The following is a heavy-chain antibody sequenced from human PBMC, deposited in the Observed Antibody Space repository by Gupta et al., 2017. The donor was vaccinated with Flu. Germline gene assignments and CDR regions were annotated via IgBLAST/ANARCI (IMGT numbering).Heavy chain of an antibody. J-gene: IGHJ4*02. V-gene: IGHV4-34*01. CDR1: GGSFSGYY. CDR3: ASHLSRSSGWPGIDY. Sequence: QVQLQQWGAGLLKPSETLSLTCAVYGGSFSGYYWSWIRQPPGKGLEWIGEINHSGSTNYNPSLKSRVTISVDTSKNQFSLKLSSVTAADTAVYYCASHLSRSSGWPGIDYWGQGTLVTVSS. D-gene: IGHD6-19*01. CDR2: INHSGST.